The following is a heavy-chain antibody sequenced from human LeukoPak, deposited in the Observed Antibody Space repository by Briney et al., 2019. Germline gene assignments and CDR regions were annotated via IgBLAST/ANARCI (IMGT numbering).Heavy chain of an antibody. D-gene: IGHD2-2*01. CDR1: GYTFTSYG. J-gene: IGHJ5*02. V-gene: IGHV1-18*01. CDR2: ISAYNGDT. Sequence: ASVKVSCKASGYTFTSYGINWVRQAPGQGLEWMGWISAYNGDTNYAQKFQGRVTMTTDASTSTAYMELRSLRSDDTAVYYCARGYCSSTNCYPATAWFHLWGQGTLVPVSS. CDR3: ARGYCSSTNCYPATAWFHL.